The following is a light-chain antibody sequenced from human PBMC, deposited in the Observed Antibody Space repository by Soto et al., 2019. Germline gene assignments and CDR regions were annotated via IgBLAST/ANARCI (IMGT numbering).Light chain of an antibody. CDR1: QSISSW. CDR3: QQYNSYVWT. Sequence: DIQMTQSPSTLSASVGDRVTITCRASQSISSWLAWYQQKPGKAPKLLIYDASSLESGVPSRFSGSGSGTAFTRTISSLQPDDFATYYCQQYNSYVWTFGQGTKVEIK. J-gene: IGKJ1*01. CDR2: DAS. V-gene: IGKV1-5*01.